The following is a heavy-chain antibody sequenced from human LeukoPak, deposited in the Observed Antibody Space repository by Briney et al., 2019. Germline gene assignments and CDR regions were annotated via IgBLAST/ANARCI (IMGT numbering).Heavy chain of an antibody. CDR3: ARRHPEYSSGDDAFDI. CDR2: IYPGDSDT. Sequence: GVSLKISGKGSGYSFTSYWIGWVRQMPGKGLEWMGIIYPGDSDTRYSPSFQGQVTISADKCISTAYLQWSSLKATDTAMYYRARRHPEYSSGDDAFDIWGQGTMVTVSS. D-gene: IGHD6-19*01. V-gene: IGHV5-51*03. CDR1: GYSFTSYW. J-gene: IGHJ3*02.